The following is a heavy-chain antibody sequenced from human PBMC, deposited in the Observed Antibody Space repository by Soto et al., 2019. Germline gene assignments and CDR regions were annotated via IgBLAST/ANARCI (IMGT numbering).Heavy chain of an antibody. CDR1: GGSISSHY. D-gene: IGHD2-2*01. J-gene: IGHJ5*02. Sequence: SETLSLTCTVSGGSISSHYWSWIRQPPGKGLEWIGFIYYSGSTNYNPSLKSRVTISVDTSKNQFSLKLSSVTAADTAVYYCARDRCSSTSCYVGRNWFDPWGQGTLVTVSS. V-gene: IGHV4-59*11. CDR3: ARDRCSSTSCYVGRNWFDP. CDR2: IYYSGST.